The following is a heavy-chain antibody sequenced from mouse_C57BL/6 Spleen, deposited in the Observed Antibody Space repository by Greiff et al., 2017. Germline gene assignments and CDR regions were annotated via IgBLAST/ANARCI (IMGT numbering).Heavy chain of an antibody. V-gene: IGHV1-50*01. CDR2: IDPSDSYT. D-gene: IGHD1-1*01. Sequence: QLQLKQPGAELVKPGASVKLSCKASGYTFTSYWMQWVKQRPGQGLEWIGEIDPSDSYTNYNQKFKGKATLTVDTSSSTAYMQLSSLTSEDSAVYYCASYGGFAYWGQGTLVTVSA. CDR3: ASYGGFAY. CDR1: GYTFTSYW. J-gene: IGHJ3*01.